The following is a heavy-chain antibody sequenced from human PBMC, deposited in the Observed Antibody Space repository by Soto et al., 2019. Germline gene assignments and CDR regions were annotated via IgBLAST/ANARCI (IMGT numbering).Heavy chain of an antibody. J-gene: IGHJ3*02. CDR2: IYYTGRT. CDR1: GGSISSSAYF. V-gene: IGHV4-39*01. CDR3: ARIYSGYDDAGAFDI. D-gene: IGHD5-12*01. Sequence: QLQVQESGPGLVKPSETLSLTSTVSGGSISSSAYFWGWIRQPPGKGLEWIGNIYYTGRTSYNPSLKSRITISIDTSKNRFSLKLSSVTAADTSVYFCARIYSGYDDAGAFDIWGQGTMVTVSS.